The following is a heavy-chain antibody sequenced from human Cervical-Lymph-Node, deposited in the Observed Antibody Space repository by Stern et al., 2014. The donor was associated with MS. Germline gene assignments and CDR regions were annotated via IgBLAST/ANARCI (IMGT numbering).Heavy chain of an antibody. CDR3: ARDTSSPERSDW. V-gene: IGHV3-53*01. Sequence: EVQLVQSGGGVIQPGGSLRLSCTASGVTVSRDYMTWVRQAPGQGLEWVSLITNVGSTFYTGSVKGRFAISRDESKNTVYLHMTSLRAEDTAMYYCARDTSSPERSDWWGQGTLVTVSS. J-gene: IGHJ4*02. D-gene: IGHD1-14*01. CDR1: GVTVSRDY. CDR2: ITNVGST.